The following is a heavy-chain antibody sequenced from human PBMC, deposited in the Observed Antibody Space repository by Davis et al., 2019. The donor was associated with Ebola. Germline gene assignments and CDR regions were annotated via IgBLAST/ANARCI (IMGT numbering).Heavy chain of an antibody. J-gene: IGHJ6*02. CDR1: GFSFNTYS. Sequence: GGSLRLSCAASGFSFNTYSMNWVRQAPGKGLEWVSSISSDSDYLYYADSAKGRFTISRDNAKNSLYLQMNSLRAEDTAVYYCARDRPLDFFFGDYYGMDVWGQGTTVTVSS. CDR3: ARDRPLDFFFGDYYGMDV. V-gene: IGHV3-21*01. CDR2: ISSDSDYL. D-gene: IGHD3-16*01.